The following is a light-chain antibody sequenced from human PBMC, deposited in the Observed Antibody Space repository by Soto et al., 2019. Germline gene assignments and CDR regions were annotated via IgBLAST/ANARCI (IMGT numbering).Light chain of an antibody. CDR1: QSLVHSSGNTY. CDR2: QVS. V-gene: IGKV2-30*02. CDR3: MQGPYWPWT. J-gene: IGKJ1*01. Sequence: DVVMTQSPLSLPVTLGQPASISCRSSQSLVHSSGNTYLNWFLQRPGHSPRRLIYQVSNRDSGVPVRFSGSGSGIDFTLKITRLDPHDVRVYYCMQGPYWPWTFGQGTKVDIK.